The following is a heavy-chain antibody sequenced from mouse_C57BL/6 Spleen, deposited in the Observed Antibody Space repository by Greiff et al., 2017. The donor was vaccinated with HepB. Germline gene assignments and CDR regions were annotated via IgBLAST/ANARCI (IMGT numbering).Heavy chain of an antibody. V-gene: IGHV1-64*01. CDR2: IHPNSGST. Sequence: QVQLKQPGAELVKPGASVKLSCKASGYTFTSYWMHWVKQRPGQGLEWIGMIHPNSGSTNYNEKFKSKATLTVDKSSSTAYMQLSSLTSEDSAVYYCARSNYGSPYYYAMDYWGQGTSVTVSS. CDR3: ARSNYGSPYYYAMDY. D-gene: IGHD1-1*01. J-gene: IGHJ4*01. CDR1: GYTFTSYW.